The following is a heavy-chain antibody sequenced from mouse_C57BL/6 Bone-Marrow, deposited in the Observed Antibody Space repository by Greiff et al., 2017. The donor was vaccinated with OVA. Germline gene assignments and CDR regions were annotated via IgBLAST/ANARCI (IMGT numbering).Heavy chain of an antibody. CDR2: IHYDGSST. D-gene: IGHD2-4*01. J-gene: IGHJ2*01. CDR1: GFTFSDYY. CDR3: ARDYDYGYFDY. Sequence: EVMLVESEGGLVQPGSSMKLSCTASGFTFSDYYMAWVRQVPEKGLEWVANIHYDGSSTYYLDSLKSRFIISRDNAKNILYLQMSSLKSEDTATYYCARDYDYGYFDYWGQGTTLTVSS. V-gene: IGHV5-16*01.